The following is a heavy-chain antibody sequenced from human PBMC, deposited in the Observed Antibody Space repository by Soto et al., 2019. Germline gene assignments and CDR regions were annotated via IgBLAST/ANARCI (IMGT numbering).Heavy chain of an antibody. V-gene: IGHV4-61*03. CDR2: VLSSGST. CDR3: ARQRIAAAQYYFDY. Sequence: PSETLSLTCTVSGVSVSRGSYYWTWMRQSPGKGLEWMGYVLSSGSTDCNPSLKSRVTISVDTSKNDFSLKLRSVTAADTAVYYCARQRIAAAQYYFDYWGQGMVVTVSS. D-gene: IGHD6-13*01. CDR1: GVSVSRGSYY. J-gene: IGHJ4*02.